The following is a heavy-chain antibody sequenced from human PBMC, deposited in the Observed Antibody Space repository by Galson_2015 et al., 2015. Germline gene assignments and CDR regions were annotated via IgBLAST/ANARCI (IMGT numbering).Heavy chain of an antibody. Sequence: SETLSLTCTVSGGSIANYYWNWIRQSPGKGLEWLGSIKDIGSTVYNPSLKSRVTISIDTSKNHFSLMLTSVTTADTAVYYCAREGRFLDWPTHAFDIWGQGTMVSVSS. CDR3: AREGRFLDWPTHAFDI. D-gene: IGHD3-3*01. CDR2: IKDIGST. V-gene: IGHV4-59*01. CDR1: GGSIANYY. J-gene: IGHJ3*02.